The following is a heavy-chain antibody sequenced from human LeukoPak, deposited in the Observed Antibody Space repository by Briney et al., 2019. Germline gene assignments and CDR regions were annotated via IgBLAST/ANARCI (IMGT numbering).Heavy chain of an antibody. V-gene: IGHV4-61*02. Sequence: PSETLSLTCTVSGGSISSGSYYWSWIRQPAGKGLEWIGRIYTSGSTNYNPSLKSRVTISVDTSKNQFSLKLSSVTAADTAVYYCARGTMVRGYNWFDSWGQGTLVTVSS. D-gene: IGHD3-10*01. CDR1: GGSISSGSYY. CDR2: IYTSGST. CDR3: ARGTMVRGYNWFDS. J-gene: IGHJ5*01.